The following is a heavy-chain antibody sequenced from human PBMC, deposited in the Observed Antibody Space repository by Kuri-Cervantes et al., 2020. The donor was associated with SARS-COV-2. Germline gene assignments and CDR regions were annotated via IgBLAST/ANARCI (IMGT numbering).Heavy chain of an antibody. V-gene: IGHV3-30-3*01. CDR1: GFTFSSYA. CDR2: ISYDGSNK. J-gene: IGHJ3*02. D-gene: IGHD3-10*01. Sequence: GESLKISCAASGFTFSSYAMYWVRQAPGKGLEWVAVISYDGSNKYYADSVKGRFTISRDNSKNTLYLQMNSLRAEDTAVYYCAREGLLLDAFDIWGQGTMVTVSS. CDR3: AREGLLLDAFDI.